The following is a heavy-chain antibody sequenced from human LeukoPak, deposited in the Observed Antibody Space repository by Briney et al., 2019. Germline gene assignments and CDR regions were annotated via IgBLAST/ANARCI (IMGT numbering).Heavy chain of an antibody. V-gene: IGHV3-48*01. CDR1: GFTFSSYS. CDR2: ISSSSSTI. CDR3: ARDPYSGYDLQAFDY. Sequence: PGGSLRLSCAASGFTFSSYSMNWVRQAPGKGLEWVSYISSSSSTIYYADSVKGRFTISRDNAKNPLYLQMKSLRAEDTAVYYCARDPYSGYDLQAFDYWGQGTLVTVSS. D-gene: IGHD5-12*01. J-gene: IGHJ4*02.